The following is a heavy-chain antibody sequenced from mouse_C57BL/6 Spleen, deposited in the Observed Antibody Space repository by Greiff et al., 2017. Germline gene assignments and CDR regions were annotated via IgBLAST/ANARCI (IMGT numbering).Heavy chain of an antibody. V-gene: IGHV1-64*01. CDR3: AREGNYYDYDVGDY. CDR1: GYTFTSYW. Sequence: QVQLQQPGAELVKPGASVKLSCKASGYTFTSYWMHWVKQRPGQGLEWIGMIHPNSGSTNYNEKFKSKATLTVDKSSSPAYMQLSSLTSEDSAVYYCAREGNYYDYDVGDYWGQGTSVTVSS. J-gene: IGHJ4*01. D-gene: IGHD2-4*01. CDR2: IHPNSGST.